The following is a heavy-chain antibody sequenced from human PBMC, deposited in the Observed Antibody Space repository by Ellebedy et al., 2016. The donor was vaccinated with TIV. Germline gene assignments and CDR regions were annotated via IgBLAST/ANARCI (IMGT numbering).Heavy chain of an antibody. CDR3: ARRGVALDH. J-gene: IGHJ4*02. CDR1: GYNFTNNW. V-gene: IGHV5-51*01. CDR2: IYPDDSET. Sequence: ASVKVSCKGSGYNFTNNWIGWVRQMPGKGLEWMGIIYPDDSETRYSPSFKGQVTISADKSITTAYLQWSSLKASDTAMYYCARRGVALDHWGQGTRVTVSS.